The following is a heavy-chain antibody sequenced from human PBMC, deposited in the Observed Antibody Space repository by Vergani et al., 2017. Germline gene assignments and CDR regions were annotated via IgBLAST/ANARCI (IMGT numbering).Heavy chain of an antibody. CDR3: AHPTVDYGSGIHWFDP. J-gene: IGHJ5*02. CDR2: IYWNDDK. D-gene: IGHD3-10*01. V-gene: IGHV2-5*01. CDR1: GFSLSTSGVG. Sequence: QVTLKESGPTLVKPTQTLTLPCPFSGFSLSTSGVGVGWIRQPPGKALEWLALIYWNDDKRYSPSLKSRLTITKDTSKNQVVLTMTNMDPVDTATYYCAHPTVDYGSGIHWFDPWGQGTLVTVSS.